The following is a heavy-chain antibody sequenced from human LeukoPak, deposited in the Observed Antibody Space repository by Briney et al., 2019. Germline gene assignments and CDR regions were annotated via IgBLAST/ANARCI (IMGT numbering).Heavy chain of an antibody. CDR3: ARERDSSSWYAFDI. CDR2: ISSSSSTI. D-gene: IGHD6-13*01. V-gene: IGHV3-48*02. CDR1: GFTFSSYS. Sequence: GGSLRLSCAASGFTFSSYSLNWVRQAPGKGLELVSHISSSSSTIYYGDSVKSRFTISRDNAKNSLYLQMNSLRDEDTAVYYCARERDSSSWYAFDIWGQGTMVTVSS. J-gene: IGHJ3*02.